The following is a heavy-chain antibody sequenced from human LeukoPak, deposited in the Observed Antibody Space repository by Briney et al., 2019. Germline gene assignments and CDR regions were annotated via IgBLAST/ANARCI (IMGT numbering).Heavy chain of an antibody. J-gene: IGHJ5*02. CDR2: ISTNSDIR. Sequence: ASVKVSCKASGYTFTNYGISWVRQAPGQGLEWMGWISTNSDIRTYAQTLQGRFTMTTDTATTTAYMELNNLTFDDTAVYYCAREDAMNNRFDPWGQGTPVTVSS. D-gene: IGHD1-14*01. V-gene: IGHV1-18*01. CDR1: GYTFTNYG. CDR3: AREDAMNNRFDP.